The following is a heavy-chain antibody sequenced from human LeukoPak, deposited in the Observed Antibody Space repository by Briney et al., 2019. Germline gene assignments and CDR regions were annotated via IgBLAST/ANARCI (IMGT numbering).Heavy chain of an antibody. CDR1: GGSISNYY. Sequence: PSETLSLTCTVSGGSISNYYWSWLRQPAGKGLEWIGRIYSSGNTNYNPSLKSRVTISVDTSRNQFSLKLSSVTAADTAVYYCARVLTGMLYSYCYFDYWGQGTLVTVPS. CDR2: IYSSGNT. J-gene: IGHJ4*02. D-gene: IGHD2-8*01. V-gene: IGHV4-4*07. CDR3: ARVLTGMLYSYCYFDY.